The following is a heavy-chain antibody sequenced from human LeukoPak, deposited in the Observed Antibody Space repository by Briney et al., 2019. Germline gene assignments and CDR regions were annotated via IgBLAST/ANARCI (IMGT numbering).Heavy chain of an antibody. V-gene: IGHV1-18*04. CDR3: ARRYSSGWADY. CDR1: GYTFSGYY. Sequence: ASVKVSCKAAGYTFSGYYMHWVRQAPGQGLEWMGWISAYNGNTNYAQKLQGRVTMTTDTSTSTAYMELRSLRSDDTAVYYCARRYSSGWADYWGQGTLVTVSS. CDR2: ISAYNGNT. D-gene: IGHD6-19*01. J-gene: IGHJ4*02.